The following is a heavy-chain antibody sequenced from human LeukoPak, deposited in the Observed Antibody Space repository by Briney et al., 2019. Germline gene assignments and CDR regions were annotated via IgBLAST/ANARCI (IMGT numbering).Heavy chain of an antibody. V-gene: IGHV3-15*01. CDR2: IKRKGDDGTI. CDR3: TAGTGRSDFDY. J-gene: IGHJ4*02. Sequence: GGSLRLSCAASGFTFSNAWMSWVRQAPGKGLEWVGRIKRKGDDGTIDYAAPVKGRLTISRDDSKNTLYLQMNSLKSEDTAVYYCTAGTGRSDFDYWGQGTLVAVSS. D-gene: IGHD3/OR15-3a*01. CDR1: GFTFSNAW.